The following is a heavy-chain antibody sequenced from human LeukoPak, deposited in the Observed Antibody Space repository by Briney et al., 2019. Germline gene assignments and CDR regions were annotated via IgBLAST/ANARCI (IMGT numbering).Heavy chain of an antibody. CDR2: ISSISSYI. D-gene: IGHD1-26*01. CDR1: GFTFSIYS. Sequence: GGPLRLSCAASGFTFSIYSMNWLPHAPRKALQWVSSISSISSYIYYAASVKGRFTISRDNAKNSLYLQMNSLRAEDTAVYYCARAGIRGSDWVSFDYWGQGTLVTVSS. V-gene: IGHV3-21*01. J-gene: IGHJ4*02. CDR3: ARAGIRGSDWVSFDY.